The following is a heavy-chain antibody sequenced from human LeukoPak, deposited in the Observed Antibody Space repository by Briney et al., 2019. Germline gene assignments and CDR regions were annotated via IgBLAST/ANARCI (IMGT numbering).Heavy chain of an antibody. CDR3: ARDRYGAVAGHGGFDY. CDR1: GFSFSSYE. D-gene: IGHD6-19*01. CDR2: IISDGSST. J-gene: IGHJ4*02. V-gene: IGHV3-74*01. Sequence: PGGSRRLSGSAPGFSFSSYEMNWVRQAPGKGLVWVSRIISDGSSTSYADSVKGRVTISRDNAKNTLYLQMNSLRAEDTAVYYCARDRYGAVAGHGGFDYWGQGTLVTVSS.